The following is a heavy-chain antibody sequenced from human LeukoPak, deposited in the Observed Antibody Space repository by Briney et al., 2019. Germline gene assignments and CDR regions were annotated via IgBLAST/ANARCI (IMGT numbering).Heavy chain of an antibody. CDR2: FDPEDGET. Sequence: ASVKVSCKVSGYTLTELSMHWVRQAPGIGLEWMGGFDPEDGETIYAQKFQGRVTMTEETSTDTAYMELSSLRSEDTAVYYCATHRLGSGYQFDYWGQGTLVTVSS. D-gene: IGHD3-22*01. V-gene: IGHV1-24*01. J-gene: IGHJ4*02. CDR3: ATHRLGSGYQFDY. CDR1: GYTLTELS.